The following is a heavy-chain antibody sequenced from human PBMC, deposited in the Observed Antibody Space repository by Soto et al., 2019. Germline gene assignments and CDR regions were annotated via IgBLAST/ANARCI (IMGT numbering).Heavy chain of an antibody. CDR2: IHYSGST. Sequence: SETLSLTCTVSGGSITSGGYYWSWIRQHPEKGLEWIGYIHYSGSTYYNPSLKSRVTISLDASKNQFSLKLSSVTAADTAVYYCAREDRSYYDGSGFYHWGQGTLVTVSS. V-gene: IGHV4-31*03. CDR1: GGSITSGGYY. CDR3: AREDRSYYDGSGFYH. D-gene: IGHD3-22*01. J-gene: IGHJ4*02.